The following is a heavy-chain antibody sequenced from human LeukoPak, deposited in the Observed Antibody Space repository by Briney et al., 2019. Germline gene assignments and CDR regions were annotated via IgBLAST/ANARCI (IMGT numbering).Heavy chain of an antibody. CDR2: INHSGNT. CDR1: GGSFSGYY. V-gene: IGHV4-34*01. Sequence: SETLSLTCAVYGGSFSGYYWSWIRQPPGKGLDWIGEINHSGNTNYNPSLKSRVTISVDTSKNQFSLKLSSVTAADTAVYCCARGHSGWFAEYFQHWGQGTLVTVSS. D-gene: IGHD6-19*01. J-gene: IGHJ1*01. CDR3: ARGHSGWFAEYFQH.